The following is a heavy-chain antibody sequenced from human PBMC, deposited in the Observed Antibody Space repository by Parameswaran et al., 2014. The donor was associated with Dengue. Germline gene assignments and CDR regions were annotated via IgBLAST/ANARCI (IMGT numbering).Heavy chain of an antibody. D-gene: IGHD6-6*01. Sequence: RWIRQPPGKGLEWIGYIYYSGSTNYNPSLKSRVTISVDTSKNQFSLKLSSVTAADTAVYYCARVGSFDAFDIWGQGTMVTVSS. CDR3: ARVGSFDAFDI. V-gene: IGHV4-59*01. CDR2: IYYSGST. J-gene: IGHJ3*02.